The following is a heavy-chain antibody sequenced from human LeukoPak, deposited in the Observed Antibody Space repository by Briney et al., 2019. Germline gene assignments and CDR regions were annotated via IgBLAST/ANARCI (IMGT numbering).Heavy chain of an antibody. V-gene: IGHV4-59*01. Sequence: ETLSLTCTVSGGSISSYYWSWLRQPPGKGLEWIGYIYYSGSTNYNPSLKSRVTISVDTSKNQFSLKLSSVTAADTAVYYCATYGSGSYYNDLIFDYWGQGTLVTVSS. CDR1: GGSISSYY. D-gene: IGHD3-10*01. J-gene: IGHJ4*02. CDR2: IYYSGST. CDR3: ATYGSGSYYNDLIFDY.